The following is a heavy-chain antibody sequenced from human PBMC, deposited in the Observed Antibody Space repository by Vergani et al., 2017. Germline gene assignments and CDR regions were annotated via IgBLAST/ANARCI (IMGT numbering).Heavy chain of an antibody. CDR1: GGSISSYY. CDR2: IYYSGST. Sequence: QVQLQESGPGLVKPSETLSLTCTVSGGSISSYYWSWIRQPPGKGLEWIGYIYYSGSTNYNPSLKSRVTISVDTSKNQFSLKLSSVTAADTAVYYCARAGDVYYYGSGSYYGPGNWFDPWGQGTLVTVSS. D-gene: IGHD3-10*01. V-gene: IGHV4-59*01. CDR3: ARAGDVYYYGSGSYYGPGNWFDP. J-gene: IGHJ5*02.